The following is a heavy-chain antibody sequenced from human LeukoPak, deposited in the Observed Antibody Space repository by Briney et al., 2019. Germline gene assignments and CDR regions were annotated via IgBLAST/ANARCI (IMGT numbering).Heavy chain of an antibody. Sequence: GGSLRLSCTMYGFTLYSYSMNWVCQAPGKGLEWVSSVSSSSSYIYYADSVKGRSTISRDNGKNSLFLQMNSLRAEDTAVYYCATESLIARSFDIWGQGTMVTVSS. V-gene: IGHV3-21*01. D-gene: IGHD3-22*01. CDR1: GFTLYSYS. CDR3: ATESLIARSFDI. J-gene: IGHJ3*02. CDR2: VSSSSSYI.